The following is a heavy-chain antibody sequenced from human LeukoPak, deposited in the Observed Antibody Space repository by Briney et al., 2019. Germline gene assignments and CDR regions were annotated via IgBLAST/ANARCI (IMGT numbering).Heavy chain of an antibody. D-gene: IGHD1-26*01. CDR1: GFTFSNYA. CDR3: TRVGPSTVVDY. J-gene: IGHJ4*02. Sequence: PGRSLRLSCAASGFTFSNYAIHWVRQASGKGLEWVGRIRSKPQSYATAYDESLKGRFTISRDDSKNTAYLQMSSLKIEDTAVYYCTRVGPSTVVDYWGQGTQVTVSS. CDR2: IRSKPQSYAT. V-gene: IGHV3-73*01.